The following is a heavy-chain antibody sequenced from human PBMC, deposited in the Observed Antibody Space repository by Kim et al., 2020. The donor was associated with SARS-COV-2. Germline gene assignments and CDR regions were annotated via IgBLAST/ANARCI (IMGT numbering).Heavy chain of an antibody. J-gene: IGHJ5*02. Sequence: ASVKVSCKASGYTFTSYDINWVRQATGQGLEWMGWMNPNSGNTGYAQKFQGRVTMTRNTSISTAYMELSSLRSEDTAVYYCARVSGGYYYDSSGYYFVAWGQGTLVTVSS. CDR1: GYTFTSYD. CDR3: ARVSGGYYYDSSGYYFVA. V-gene: IGHV1-8*01. D-gene: IGHD3-22*01. CDR2: MNPNSGNT.